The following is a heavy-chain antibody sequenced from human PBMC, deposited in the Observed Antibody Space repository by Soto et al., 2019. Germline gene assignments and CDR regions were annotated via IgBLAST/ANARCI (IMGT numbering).Heavy chain of an antibody. CDR1: GGTFSSYA. CDR3: ARGPSYDYVWGSYLDY. CDR2: IIPIFGTA. Sequence: QVQLVQSGAEVKKPGSSVKVSCKASGGTFSSYAISWVRQAPGQGLEWMGGIIPIFGTANYAQKFQGRVTITADESTSTDYRELRSLRSEDTAVYYCARGPSYDYVWGSYLDYWGQGTLVTVSS. D-gene: IGHD3-16*01. J-gene: IGHJ4*02. V-gene: IGHV1-69*12.